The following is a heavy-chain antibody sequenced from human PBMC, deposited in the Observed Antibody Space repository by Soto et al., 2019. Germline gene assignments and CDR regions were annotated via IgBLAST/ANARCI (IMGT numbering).Heavy chain of an antibody. D-gene: IGHD5-12*01. J-gene: IGHJ4*02. V-gene: IGHV4-39*01. CDR3: ARRWSGYDMSNFDY. CDR1: GGSISSSSYY. CDR2: IYYSGST. Sequence: QLQLQESGPGLVKPSETLSLTCTVSGGSISSSSYYWGWIRQPPGKGLEWIGSIYYSGSTYYNPSLKSRVTISVDTSKNQFSLKLSSVTAADTAVYYCARRWSGYDMSNFDYWGQGTLVSVSS.